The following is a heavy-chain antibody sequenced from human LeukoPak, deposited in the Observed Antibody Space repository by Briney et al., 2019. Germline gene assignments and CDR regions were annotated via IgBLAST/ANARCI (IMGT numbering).Heavy chain of an antibody. CDR1: GGSFSGYY. CDR3: ARDGPEGY. CDR2: INHSGST. Sequence: ETLSLACAVYGGSFSGYYWSWIRQPPGKGLEWIGEINHSGSTNYNPSLKSRVTISVDTSKNQFSLKLSSVTAADTAVYYCARDGPEGYWGQGTLVTVSS. J-gene: IGHJ4*02. V-gene: IGHV4-34*01.